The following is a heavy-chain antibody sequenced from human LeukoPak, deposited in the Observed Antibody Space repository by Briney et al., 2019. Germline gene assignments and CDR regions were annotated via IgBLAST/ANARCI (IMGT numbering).Heavy chain of an antibody. CDR3: AREYSSGWYGTTHFDY. D-gene: IGHD6-19*01. V-gene: IGHV1-8*02. CDR1: GYTFTSYG. J-gene: IGHJ4*02. CDR2: MNPNSGNT. Sequence: ASVKVSCKASGYTFTSYGISWVRQATGQGLEWMGWMNPNSGNTGYAQKFQGRVTMTRNTSISTAYMELSSLRSEDTAVYYCAREYSSGWYGTTHFDYWGQGTLVTVSS.